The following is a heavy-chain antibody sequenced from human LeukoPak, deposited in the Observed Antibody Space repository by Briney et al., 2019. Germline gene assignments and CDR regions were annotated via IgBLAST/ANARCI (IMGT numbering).Heavy chain of an antibody. D-gene: IGHD3-3*01. J-gene: IGHJ4*02. CDR3: AREGGFYRPLDY. V-gene: IGHV4-4*02. CDR2: VHLDGRT. Sequence: SETLSLTCGVSGGSISFTNWWTWVRQPPGKGLEWIGEVHLDGRTNYNPSLESRLTMSVDVSENQVSLKLTSVTAADTAVYYCAREGGFYRPLDYSGQGTLVTVSS. CDR1: GGSISFTNW.